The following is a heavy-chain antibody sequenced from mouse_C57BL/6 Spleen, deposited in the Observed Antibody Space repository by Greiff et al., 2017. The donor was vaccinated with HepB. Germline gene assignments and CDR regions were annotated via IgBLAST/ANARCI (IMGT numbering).Heavy chain of an antibody. J-gene: IGHJ1*03. CDR3: ARGRDVGYFDV. CDR1: GYTFTSYW. Sequence: VQLQQSGAELVRPGSSVKLSCKASGYTFTSYWMDWVKQRPGQGLEWIGNIYPSDSETHYNQKFKDKATLTVDKSSSTAYMQLSSLTSEDSAVYYCARGRDVGYFDVWGTGTTVTVSS. D-gene: IGHD3-3*01. V-gene: IGHV1-61*01. CDR2: IYPSDSET.